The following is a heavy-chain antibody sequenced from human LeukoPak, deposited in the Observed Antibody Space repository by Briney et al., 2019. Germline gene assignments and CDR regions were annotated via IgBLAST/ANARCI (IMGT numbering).Heavy chain of an antibody. CDR1: GFTFRNHW. V-gene: IGHV3-74*03. J-gene: IGHJ4*02. CDR2: ISSDGSSK. Sequence: PGGSLRLSCAASGFTFRNHWMHWVRQTPGKGLVWVSRISSDGSSKTYADSVKGRFTMSRDNAKNTLYLQMNNLRAEDTAMYYCARDQRVTGRPDIDYWGQGTLVIVSS. CDR3: ARDQRVTGRPDIDY. D-gene: IGHD6-6*01.